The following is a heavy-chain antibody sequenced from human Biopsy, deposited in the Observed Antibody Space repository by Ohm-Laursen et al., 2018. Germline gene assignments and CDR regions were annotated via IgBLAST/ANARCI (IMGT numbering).Heavy chain of an antibody. CDR1: GFNFSIYG. J-gene: IGHJ4*02. D-gene: IGHD2-21*01. V-gene: IGHV3-30*18. CDR3: TNHYCGGITCLMSF. Sequence: SLRLSCAASGFNFSIYGMHWVRQAPGKGLEWVAVTSYDGNKKYFADSVKGRFTTSRDNSRNTLYLQMNSLRAEDTAVYFCTNHYCGGITCLMSFGGQGTRVTVSS. CDR2: TSYDGNKK.